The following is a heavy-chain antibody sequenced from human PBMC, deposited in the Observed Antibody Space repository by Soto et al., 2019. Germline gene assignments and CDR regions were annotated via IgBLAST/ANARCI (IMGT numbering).Heavy chain of an antibody. CDR3: ASSFTVPADIGY. Sequence: AASVKVSCKASGYTFTSYDINWVRQATGQGLEWMGWMNPNSGNTDYAQKFQGRVTMTRNTSISTAYMELSSLRSEDTAVYYCASSFTVPADIGYWGQGTLVTVSS. CDR2: MNPNSGNT. V-gene: IGHV1-8*01. D-gene: IGHD2-2*02. J-gene: IGHJ4*02. CDR1: GYTFTSYD.